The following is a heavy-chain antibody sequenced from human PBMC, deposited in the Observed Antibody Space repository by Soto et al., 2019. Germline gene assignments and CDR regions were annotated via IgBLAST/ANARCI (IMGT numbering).Heavy chain of an antibody. CDR3: ARGGTQIDY. Sequence: QVQLVQSGAEVKKPGASVKVSCKASGYTFTNFGISWVRQAPGQGLEWMGWISAYNGNTKSAQKFEDRVTMTTDTSTSPSYRELRSLCSDDTAISDCARGGTQIDYWGQGTLVTVSS. CDR1: GYTFTNFG. J-gene: IGHJ4*02. D-gene: IGHD3-16*01. CDR2: ISAYNGNT. V-gene: IGHV1-18*01.